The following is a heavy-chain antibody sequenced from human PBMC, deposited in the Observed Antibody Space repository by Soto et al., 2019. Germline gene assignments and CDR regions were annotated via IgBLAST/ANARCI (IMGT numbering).Heavy chain of an antibody. Sequence: PGGSLKLSCVASGFTFNHAWMTWVRQAPGKWQEWIGRIKSKTECGTTDYAAPEKGRFTLSRDDSKNTLYLQMNSLKTEDSAVYYCTTVTPPGWGQGTLVTVSS. CDR2: IKSKTECGTT. CDR1: GFTFNHAW. V-gene: IGHV3-15*01. J-gene: IGHJ4*02. CDR3: TTVTPPG.